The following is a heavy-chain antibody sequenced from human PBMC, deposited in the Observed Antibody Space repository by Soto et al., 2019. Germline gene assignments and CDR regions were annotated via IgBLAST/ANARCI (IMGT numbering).Heavy chain of an antibody. CDR1: GFTFSSYG. Sequence: QVQLVESGGNMVQPGRSLRLSCAASGFTFSSYGMRWVRQAPGKGLEWVALISFDETNKYYANSVKGRFTISRDNSKNTLYLQMNSLRAEDTAVYYCAKDLRGDNWNAILLFDYWGQGTLVTVSS. V-gene: IGHV3-30*18. CDR2: ISFDETNK. CDR3: AKDLRGDNWNAILLFDY. D-gene: IGHD1-1*01. J-gene: IGHJ4*02.